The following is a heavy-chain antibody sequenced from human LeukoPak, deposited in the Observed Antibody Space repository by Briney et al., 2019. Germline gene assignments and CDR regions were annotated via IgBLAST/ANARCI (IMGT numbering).Heavy chain of an antibody. CDR3: ARGRGGDSSNWFDP. CDR1: GFTFSSYA. CDR2: IIKSVSHI. D-gene: IGHD2-15*01. Sequence: GGSLRLSCAASGFTFSSYAMNWVRQAPGKGLEWVSAIIKSVSHIYYADSVKGRFTISRDNANNSLYLQMTGLRAEDTAVYYCARGRGGDSSNWFDPWGPGTLVTVSS. V-gene: IGHV3-21*01. J-gene: IGHJ5*02.